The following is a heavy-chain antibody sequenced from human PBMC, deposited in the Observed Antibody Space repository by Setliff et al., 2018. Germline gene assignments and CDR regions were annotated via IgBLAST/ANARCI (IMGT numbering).Heavy chain of an antibody. CDR1: GGSISSSSYY. V-gene: IGHV4-39*07. CDR3: ARDCDSSGYYYCLFDY. D-gene: IGHD3-22*01. CDR2: IYYSGST. J-gene: IGHJ4*02. Sequence: LSLTCTVSGGSISSSSYYWGWIRQPPGKGLEWIGSIYYSGSTYYNPSLKSRVTISVDTSKNQFSLKLSSVPAADTAVYYCARDCDSSGYYYCLFDYWGQGTLVTVSS.